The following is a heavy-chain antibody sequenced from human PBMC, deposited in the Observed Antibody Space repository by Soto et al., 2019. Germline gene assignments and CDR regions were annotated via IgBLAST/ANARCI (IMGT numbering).Heavy chain of an antibody. V-gene: IGHV5-51*01. CDR1: GYRLTSYW. Sequence: PGGSLKISCKGSGYRLTSYWSAWVRQMPWKGLEWMGIIYPGDSDTRYSPSFQGQVTISADKSISTAYLQWSSLKASDTAMYYCARRLVDKEFFDYWGQGTLVTVSS. D-gene: IGHD5-12*01. CDR3: ARRLVDKEFFDY. J-gene: IGHJ4*02. CDR2: IYPGDSDT.